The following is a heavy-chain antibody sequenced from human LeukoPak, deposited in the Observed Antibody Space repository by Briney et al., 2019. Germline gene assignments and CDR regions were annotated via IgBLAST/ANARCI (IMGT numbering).Heavy chain of an antibody. D-gene: IGHD1-26*01. CDR2: ISSSGGAT. J-gene: IGHJ6*02. Sequence: GGSLRLSCAASGFTFSSSAMRWVRQAPGKGLEWVSSISSSGGATYDADSVKGRFTISRDNSKNTLYLQMNSLRAEDTAIYYCAKGKSGQYYYGMDVWGQGTTVTVSS. CDR1: GFTFSSSA. CDR3: AKGKSGQYYYGMDV. V-gene: IGHV3-23*01.